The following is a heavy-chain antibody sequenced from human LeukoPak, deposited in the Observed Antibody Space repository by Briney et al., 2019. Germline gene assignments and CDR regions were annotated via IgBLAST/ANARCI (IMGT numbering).Heavy chain of an antibody. D-gene: IGHD3-3*01. CDR1: GFTFINYA. V-gene: IGHV3-23*01. CDR3: ARDRGVYYDFWSGYLGTYYYYGMDV. CDR2: FSGSGGST. J-gene: IGHJ6*02. Sequence: GGSLRLSCAASGFTFINYAMNWVRQAPGKGLEWVSAFSGSGGSTFYADSVKGRFTISRDNPRNTLYLQMNSLRAEDTAVYYCARDRGVYYDFWSGYLGTYYYYGMDVWGQGTTVTVSS.